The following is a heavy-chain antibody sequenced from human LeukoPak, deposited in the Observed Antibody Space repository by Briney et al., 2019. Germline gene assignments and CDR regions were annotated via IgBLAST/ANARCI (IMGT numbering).Heavy chain of an antibody. D-gene: IGHD3-22*01. J-gene: IGHJ4*02. CDR3: ARSIRDYDSSGYSYYFDY. CDR1: GYTFTSYY. CDR2: INPSGGST. Sequence: GASVKVSCKASGYTFTSYYMHWVRQAPGQGLEWMGIINPSGGSTSYAQKFQGRATMTRDMSTSTVYMELSSLRSEDTAVYYCARSIRDYDSSGYSYYFDYWGQGTLVTVSS. V-gene: IGHV1-46*01.